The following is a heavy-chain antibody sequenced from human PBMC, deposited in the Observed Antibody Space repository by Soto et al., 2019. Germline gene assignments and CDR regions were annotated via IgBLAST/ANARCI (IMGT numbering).Heavy chain of an antibody. CDR3: AKKAEKHFDWMFYADS. CDR2: ISGSGDST. CDR1: GIIFRNYA. J-gene: IGHJ4*02. Sequence: GGSLRLSCATSGIIFRNYAMGWVRQAPGKGLEWVSAISGSGDSTYYADSVKGRFTISRDNSKNTLYLQMNSLRVEDTAIFYCAKKAEKHFDWMFYADSWGQGALVTVSS. V-gene: IGHV3-23*01. D-gene: IGHD3-9*01.